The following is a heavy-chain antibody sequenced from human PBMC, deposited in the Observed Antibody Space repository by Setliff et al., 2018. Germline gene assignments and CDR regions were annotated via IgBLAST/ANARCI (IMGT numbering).Heavy chain of an antibody. V-gene: IGHV4-4*07. J-gene: IGHJ4*02. CDR1: GGSISNYY. CDR3: ASTDWGWGYYFDY. Sequence: PSETLSLTCTVSGGSISNYYWSWIRQPAGKGLEWIGRIYTSGSTNYNPSLKSRVTISVDTSKNQFSLKLSSVTAADTAVYYCASTDWGWGYYFDYWGQGTLVTVSS. CDR2: IYTSGST. D-gene: IGHD7-27*01.